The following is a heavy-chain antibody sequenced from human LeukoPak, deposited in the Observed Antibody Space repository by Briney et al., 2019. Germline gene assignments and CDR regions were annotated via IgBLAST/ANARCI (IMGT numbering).Heavy chain of an antibody. Sequence: GGSLTLSCAASGFTISSYAMSWVRPAPGKGLEWVSAISGSSGSTYYADSVKGRFTISRDNSKNTLYLQMNSLRAEDTAVYYCAKAHWLAYDSSGYAMYYFDYWGQGALVSVCS. V-gene: IGHV3-23*01. CDR2: ISGSSGST. J-gene: IGHJ4*02. CDR3: AKAHWLAYDSSGYAMYYFDY. CDR1: GFTISSYA. D-gene: IGHD3-22*01.